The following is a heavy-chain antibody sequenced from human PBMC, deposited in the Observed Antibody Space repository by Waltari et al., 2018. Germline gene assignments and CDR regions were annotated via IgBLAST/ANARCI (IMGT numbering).Heavy chain of an antibody. J-gene: IGHJ4*02. V-gene: IGHV4-34*01. CDR1: GGSFSGYY. D-gene: IGHD3-10*01. CDR2: INHSGST. CDR3: ARGRAYYYGSGSYPLDY. Sequence: QVQLQQWGAGLLKPSETLSLTCAVYGGSFSGYYWSWIRQPPGKGLEWIGEINHSGSTNYNPFLKSRVTISVDTSKNQFSLKLSSVTAADTAVYYCARGRAYYYGSGSYPLDYWGQGTLVTVSS.